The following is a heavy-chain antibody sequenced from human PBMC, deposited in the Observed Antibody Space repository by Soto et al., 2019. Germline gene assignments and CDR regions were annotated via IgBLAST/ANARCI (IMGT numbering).Heavy chain of an antibody. CDR3: ARDHIAVAGTGGVFDY. V-gene: IGHV3-30-3*01. Sequence: QVQLVESGGGVVQPGRSLRLSCAASGFTFSSYAMHWVRQAPGKGLEWVAVISYDGSNKYYADSVKGRFTISRDNSKNTLYLQMNSLRAEDTAVYYCARDHIAVAGTGGVFDYWGQGTLVTVSS. CDR2: ISYDGSNK. CDR1: GFTFSSYA. D-gene: IGHD6-19*01. J-gene: IGHJ4*02.